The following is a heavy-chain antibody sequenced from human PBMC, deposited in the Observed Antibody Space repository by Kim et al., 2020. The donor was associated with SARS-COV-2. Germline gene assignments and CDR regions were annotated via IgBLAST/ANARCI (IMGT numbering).Heavy chain of an antibody. J-gene: IGHJ6*02. CDR1: GFTFSSYG. Sequence: GGSLRLSCAASGFTFSSYGMHWVRQAPGKGLEWVAVISYDGSNKYYADSVKGRFTISRDNSKNTLYLQMNSLRAEDTAVYYCAKDNYNGSGRHYYYYGMDAWGQGTPVTGSS. CDR3: AKDNYNGSGRHYYYYGMDA. D-gene: IGHD3-10*01. V-gene: IGHV3-30*18. CDR2: ISYDGSNK.